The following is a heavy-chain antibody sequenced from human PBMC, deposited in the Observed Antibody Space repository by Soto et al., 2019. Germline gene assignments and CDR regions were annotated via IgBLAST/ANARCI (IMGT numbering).Heavy chain of an antibody. D-gene: IGHD3-22*01. Sequence: GGSLRLSCAASEFTFSNYAMSWVRQAPGKGLEWVSAISYGGGTTYYADSVKGRFTISRDNSKNTLYLQMNSLRAEDTAVYYCAKNPGYYYDSTGYHFDYWGQGLRSPSPQ. CDR2: ISYGGGTT. CDR1: EFTFSNYA. J-gene: IGHJ4*02. V-gene: IGHV3-23*01. CDR3: AKNPGYYYDSTGYHFDY.